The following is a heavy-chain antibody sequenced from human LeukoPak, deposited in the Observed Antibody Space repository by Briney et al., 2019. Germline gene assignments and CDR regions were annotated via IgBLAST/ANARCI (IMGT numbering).Heavy chain of an antibody. J-gene: IGHJ4*02. D-gene: IGHD5-18*01. CDR3: ARDYSYPDY. CDR1: GASISAYH. CDR2: IYSSGRT. Sequence: SETLSLTCSVSGASISAYHWSWIRQPAGKGLEWIGRIYSSGRTNYIPSLKSRLTMSVDTSRNQFSLKLNSVTAADTAVYYCARDYSYPDYWGQGTLVTVSS. V-gene: IGHV4-4*07.